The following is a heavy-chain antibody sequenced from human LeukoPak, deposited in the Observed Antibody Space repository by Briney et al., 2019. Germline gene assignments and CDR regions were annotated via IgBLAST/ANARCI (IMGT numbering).Heavy chain of an antibody. J-gene: IGHJ6*03. CDR3: ARWGYYDFWSGYWRSYYYYYMDV. CDR1: GFTFSSYS. CDR2: ISSSSSYI. D-gene: IGHD3-3*01. V-gene: IGHV3-21*04. Sequence: GGSLRLSCAASGFTFSSYSMNWVRQAPGKGLEWVSSISSSSSYIYYADSVKGRFTISRDNAENSLYLQMNSLRAEDTALYYCARWGYYDFWSGYWRSYYYYYMDVWGKGTTVTVSS.